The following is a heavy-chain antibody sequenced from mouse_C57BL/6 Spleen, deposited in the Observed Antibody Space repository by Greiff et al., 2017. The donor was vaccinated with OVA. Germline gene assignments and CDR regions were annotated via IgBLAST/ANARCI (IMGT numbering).Heavy chain of an antibody. CDR3: ARSLYYYGSSDAMDY. J-gene: IGHJ4*01. D-gene: IGHD1-1*01. CDR2: INYDGSST. CDR1: GFTFSDYY. Sequence: DVMLVESEGGLVQPGSSMKLSCTASGFTFSDYYMAWVRQVPEKGLEWVANINYDGSSTYYLDSLKSRFIISRDNAKNILYLRMSSLKSEDTATYYCARSLYYYGSSDAMDYWGQGTSVTVSS. V-gene: IGHV5-16*01.